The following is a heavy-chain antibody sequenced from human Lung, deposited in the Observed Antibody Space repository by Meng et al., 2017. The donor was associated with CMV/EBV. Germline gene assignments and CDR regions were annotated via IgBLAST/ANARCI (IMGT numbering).Heavy chain of an antibody. V-gene: IGHV3-72*01. D-gene: IGHD2/OR15-2a*01. CDR1: GFTFGDHY. J-gene: IGHJ4*02. Sequence: SCTASGFTFGDHYMDWVRQAPGKGLEWVARSRNKASSYTTEYAASVRGRFTISRDESGNSLDLQMTSLKTEDTAVYYCARDNSATRYFDYLGQGXLVTVSS. CDR2: SRNKASSYTT. CDR3: ARDNSATRYFDY.